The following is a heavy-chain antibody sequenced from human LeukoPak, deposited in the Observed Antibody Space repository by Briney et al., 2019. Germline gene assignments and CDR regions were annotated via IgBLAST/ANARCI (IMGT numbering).Heavy chain of an antibody. J-gene: IGHJ6*02. CDR3: ARVAHFDRGMDV. CDR2: ISSSSSYI. V-gene: IGHV3-21*01. D-gene: IGHD3-9*01. CDR1: GFTFSSYS. Sequence: GGSLRLSCAASGFTFSSYSMNWVRQAPGKGLEWVSSISSSSSYIYYADSVKGRFTISRDNAKKTLYLEINSLRAEDTAVYFCARVAHFDRGMDVWGQGTTVTVSS.